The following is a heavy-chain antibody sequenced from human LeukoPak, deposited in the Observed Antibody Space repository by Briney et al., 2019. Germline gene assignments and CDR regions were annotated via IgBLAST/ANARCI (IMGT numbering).Heavy chain of an antibody. Sequence: PETLSLTCTVSGGSISSYYWSWIRQPPGKGLEWIGYIYYTGITNYSPSLKSRVTISVDTSKNQFSLKLSSVTAADTAVYYCARINRPSSPEKHYYDSSGYLRGFDPWGQGTLVTVSS. V-gene: IGHV4-59*12. CDR3: ARINRPSSPEKHYYDSSGYLRGFDP. CDR1: GGSISSYY. CDR2: IYYTGIT. D-gene: IGHD3-22*01. J-gene: IGHJ5*02.